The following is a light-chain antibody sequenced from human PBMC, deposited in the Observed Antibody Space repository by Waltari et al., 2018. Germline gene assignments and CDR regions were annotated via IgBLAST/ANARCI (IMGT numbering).Light chain of an antibody. CDR3: QQYDISPLT. CDR1: QTVRTTY. CDR2: DTS. Sequence: EIVLTQSPGTLSLSPGARATLPCRASQTVRTTYLAWYQQQPGKAPTLLIYDTSSRATGIPDRFSGSGSGTDFSLTISSLEPEDFAVYYCQQYDISPLTFGGGTKVETK. V-gene: IGKV3-20*01. J-gene: IGKJ4*01.